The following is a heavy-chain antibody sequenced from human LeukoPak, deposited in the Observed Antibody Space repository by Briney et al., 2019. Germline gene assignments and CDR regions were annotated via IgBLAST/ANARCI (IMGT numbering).Heavy chain of an antibody. J-gene: IGHJ3*02. Sequence: PSETLSLTCTVSDGSINGYYWSWIRQSPGKGLDWIGYMYSGGTTNYSPSLKSRVIISEDTSKNQFSPKLTSVTAADTAVYYCARHSAHSSTNDAFDIWGQGTMVTVSS. CDR2: MYSGGTT. CDR1: DGSINGYY. V-gene: IGHV4-59*01. CDR3: ARHSAHSSTNDAFDI. D-gene: IGHD6-13*01.